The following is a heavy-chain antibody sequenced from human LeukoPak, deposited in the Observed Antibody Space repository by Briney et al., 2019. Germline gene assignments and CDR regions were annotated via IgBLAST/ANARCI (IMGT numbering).Heavy chain of an antibody. Sequence: NSSETLSLTCTVSGVSISSSSYYWGWIRQPPGKGLEWIGSIYYSGSTYYNPSLKSRVTISVDTSKNQFSLKLSSVTAADTAVYYCARSSSWYHFDYWGQGILVTVSS. V-gene: IGHV4-39*01. CDR1: GVSISSSSYY. CDR3: ARSSSWYHFDY. J-gene: IGHJ4*02. D-gene: IGHD6-13*01. CDR2: IYYSGST.